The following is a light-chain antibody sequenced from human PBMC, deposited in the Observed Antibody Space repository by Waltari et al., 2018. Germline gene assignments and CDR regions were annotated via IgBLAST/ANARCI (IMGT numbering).Light chain of an antibody. CDR2: KAS. V-gene: IGKV1-5*03. J-gene: IGKJ1*01. CDR1: QSIGSY. Sequence: DIQMTQSTSSLSASVGDRVTITCRASQSIGSYLNWYQQKPGKAPKLLVYKASNLDSGVPSRFSGGGSGTEFTLTISSLQPDDFATYYCQQYNSYSLWTFGQGTKVEIK. CDR3: QQYNSYSLWT.